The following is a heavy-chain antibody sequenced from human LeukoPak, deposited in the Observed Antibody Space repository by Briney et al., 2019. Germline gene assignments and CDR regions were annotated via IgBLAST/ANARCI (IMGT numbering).Heavy chain of an antibody. CDR2: ISSSSSTI. J-gene: IGHJ4*02. D-gene: IGHD3-22*01. V-gene: IGHV3-48*02. CDR1: GFTFSSYS. Sequence: GGSLRLSCAASGFTFSSYSMNWVRQAPGKGLEWDSYISSSSSTIYYADSVKGRFTISRDNAKNSLYLQMNSLRDEDTAVYYCARDYYDSSGYYYVDYWGQGTLVTVSS. CDR3: ARDYYDSSGYYYVDY.